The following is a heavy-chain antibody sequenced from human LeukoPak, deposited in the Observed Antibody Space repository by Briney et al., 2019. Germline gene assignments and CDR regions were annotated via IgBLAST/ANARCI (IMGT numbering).Heavy chain of an antibody. CDR1: GFTFSSYG. CDR3: ARAVADHFDY. V-gene: IGHV3-30*03. Sequence: GGSLRLSCAASGFTFSSYGMHWVRQAPGKGLEWVAVISYDGSNKYYADSVKGRFTISRDNAKNSLYLQMNSLRAEDTAVYYCARAVADHFDYWGQGTLVTVSS. CDR2: ISYDGSNK. D-gene: IGHD6-19*01. J-gene: IGHJ4*02.